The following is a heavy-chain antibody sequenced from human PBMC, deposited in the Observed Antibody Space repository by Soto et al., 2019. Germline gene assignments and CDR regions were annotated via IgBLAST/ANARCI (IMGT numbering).Heavy chain of an antibody. CDR2: ISYDGSNR. CDR1: GLTFNNYG. CDR3: AKDSEASKLWLGCFDL. Sequence: QVELVESGGGVVQPGRSLRLSCEASGLTFNNYGFHWVRQAPGKGLEWVTVISYDGSNRYYADSVKGRITISRDNSKKSVYLEMNSLRLEDTAVYYCAKDSEASKLWLGCFDLWGRGTLVTVSS. J-gene: IGHJ2*01. V-gene: IGHV3-30*18. D-gene: IGHD3-10*01.